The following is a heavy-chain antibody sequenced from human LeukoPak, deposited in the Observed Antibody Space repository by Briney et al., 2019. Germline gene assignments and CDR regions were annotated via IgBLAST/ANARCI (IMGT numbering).Heavy chain of an antibody. Sequence: GGSLRLSCAASGFALSSHWMTWVRQAPGKGLEWVSGVSGSGGSTYYADSVKGRFTISRDNSKNTLYLQMNSLRAEDTAVYYCAKDLWDSGSQAYFDYWGQGTLVTVSS. V-gene: IGHV3-23*01. J-gene: IGHJ4*02. CDR2: VSGSGGST. D-gene: IGHD3-10*01. CDR1: GFALSSHW. CDR3: AKDLWDSGSQAYFDY.